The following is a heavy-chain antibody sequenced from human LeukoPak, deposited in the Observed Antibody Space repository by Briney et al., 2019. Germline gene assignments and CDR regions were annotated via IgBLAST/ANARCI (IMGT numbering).Heavy chain of an antibody. CDR3: ARDYATGTTTGWFDP. J-gene: IGHJ5*02. D-gene: IGHD1-1*01. CDR1: GFTFSSYE. V-gene: IGHV3-48*03. Sequence: QPGGSLRLSCAASGFTFSSYEMNWVHQAPGKGLEWVSYISSSGSTIYYADSVKGRFTISRDNAKNSLYLQMNSLRAEDTAVYYCARDYATGTTTGWFDPWGQGTLVTVSS. CDR2: ISSSGSTI.